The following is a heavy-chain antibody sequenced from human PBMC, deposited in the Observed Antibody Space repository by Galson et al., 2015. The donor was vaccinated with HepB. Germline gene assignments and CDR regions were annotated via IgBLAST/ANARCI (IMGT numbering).Heavy chain of an antibody. CDR1: GGTFSSYA. J-gene: IGHJ4*02. V-gene: IGHV1-69*10. Sequence: SVKVSCKASGGTFSSYAISWVRQAPGQGLEWMGGIIPILGIANYAQKFQGRVTITADKSTSTAYMELSSLRSEDTAVYYCARDGAFLAAAGGGPDYWGQGTLVTVSS. CDR3: ARDGAFLAAAGGGPDY. CDR2: IIPILGIA. D-gene: IGHD6-13*01.